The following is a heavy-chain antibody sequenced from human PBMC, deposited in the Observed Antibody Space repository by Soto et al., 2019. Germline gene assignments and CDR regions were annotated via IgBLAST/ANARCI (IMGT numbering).Heavy chain of an antibody. CDR2: ISVYSGNT. Sequence: ASVKVSCKTSGYTFTDYAINWVRQAPGQGLEWMGWISVYSGNTNYGQKFQGRVTMTTDTSTSTAYMELGSLRSDDTAMYYCARESGRDYWYYFDFWGQGTLVTVSS. CDR3: ARESGRDYWYYFDF. J-gene: IGHJ4*02. D-gene: IGHD2-8*02. CDR1: GYTFTDYA. V-gene: IGHV1-18*01.